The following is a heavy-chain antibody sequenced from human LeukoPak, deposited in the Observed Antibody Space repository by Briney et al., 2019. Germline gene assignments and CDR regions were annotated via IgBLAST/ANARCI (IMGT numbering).Heavy chain of an antibody. CDR1: GVSIRSYY. CDR2: IYYSGST. Sequence: SVTLSLTCTVSGVSIRSYYWSWIRQPPGKGLEWLGYIYYSGSTKYNPSLKGRVTISVGTSKYQVSLKVASVPAADTAVYYCARHEEGYNLKYFQHWGQGTLVTVSS. CDR3: ARHEEGYNLKYFQH. J-gene: IGHJ1*01. V-gene: IGHV4-59*08. D-gene: IGHD5-24*01.